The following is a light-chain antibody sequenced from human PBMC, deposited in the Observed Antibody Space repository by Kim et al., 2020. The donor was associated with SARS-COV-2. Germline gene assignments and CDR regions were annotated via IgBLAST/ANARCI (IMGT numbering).Light chain of an antibody. Sequence: ASVGGRVTMNCRASQGVRDDLAWFQQKPRKAPERLIYAASTLQSGVPSRFSGSGSGKEFSLTISSLQPEDFGTYYCLQYTGYPRTFGQGTKVDIK. J-gene: IGKJ1*01. CDR1: QGVRDD. CDR2: AAS. CDR3: LQYTGYPRT. V-gene: IGKV1-17*01.